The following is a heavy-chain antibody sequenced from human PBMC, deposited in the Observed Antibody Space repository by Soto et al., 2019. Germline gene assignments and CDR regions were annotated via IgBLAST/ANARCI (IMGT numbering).Heavy chain of an antibody. Sequence: ASVKVSCKASGYTFTIYGIHWVLRAPGQRLEWMGWINAANGDTKYSPKFQGRVTITRDTSASTAYMELSSLRSEDTAVYYCVRRHVAATGIDWLDPWAQGTLVTVSS. CDR3: VRRHVAATGIDWLDP. J-gene: IGHJ5*02. V-gene: IGHV1-3*01. CDR1: GYTFTIYG. CDR2: INAANGDT. D-gene: IGHD6-13*01.